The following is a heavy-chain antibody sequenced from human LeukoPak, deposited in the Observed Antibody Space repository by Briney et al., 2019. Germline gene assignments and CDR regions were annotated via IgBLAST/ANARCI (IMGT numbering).Heavy chain of an antibody. D-gene: IGHD4-23*01. J-gene: IGHJ4*02. Sequence: GGSLRLSCEASGFTFSSYGMNWVRQAPGKGLEWVSSISSSSSYIYYADSVRGRFTISRDNAKNTLYLQMNSLRAEDTSVYYCATSSYGGNFGLFDYWGQGILVTVSS. V-gene: IGHV3-21*01. CDR3: ATSSYGGNFGLFDY. CDR2: ISSSSSYI. CDR1: GFTFSSYG.